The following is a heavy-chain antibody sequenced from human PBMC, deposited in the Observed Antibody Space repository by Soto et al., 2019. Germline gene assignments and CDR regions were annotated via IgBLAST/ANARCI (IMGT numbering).Heavy chain of an antibody. V-gene: IGHV5-51*01. CDR3: ARHAAGNYFDSSGSQVWYFDL. CDR1: GYSFSSSW. D-gene: IGHD3-22*01. J-gene: IGHJ2*01. CDR2: IYPGDSDT. Sequence: PGESLKISCKGSGYSFSSSWIGWVRQMPGKGLEWLGIIYPGDSDTRYNPSFQAHVTISADKSISTAYLQWSSLKASDTAMYYCARHAAGNYFDSSGSQVWYFDLWGRGTLVPVSS.